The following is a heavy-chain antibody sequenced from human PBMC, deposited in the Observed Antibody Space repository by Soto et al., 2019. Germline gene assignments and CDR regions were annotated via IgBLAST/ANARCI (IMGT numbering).Heavy chain of an antibody. CDR3: KDIPTVTTWLGTFYI. D-gene: IGHD4-17*01. CDR1: GFTFDDYA. J-gene: IGHJ3*02. CDR2: ISWNRESI. Sequence: EVPLVESGGGLVQPGRSLRLSCAASGFTFDDYAMHWVRHAPGKGMEWVSGISWNRESIGYADSVNGRFTISRDNAKNSLYLQMNRLRAEDTALYYSKDIPTVTTWLGTFYIWGQGTMVTVSS. V-gene: IGHV3-9*01.